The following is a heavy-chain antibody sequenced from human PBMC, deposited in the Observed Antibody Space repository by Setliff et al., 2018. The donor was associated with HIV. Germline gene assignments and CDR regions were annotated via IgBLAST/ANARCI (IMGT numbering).Heavy chain of an antibody. J-gene: IGHJ4*02. Sequence: PSETLSLTCTVSGGSISSYYWSWIRRPPGKGLEWIGYIYTSGITNYNPSLKSRVTMSIDTSKNQFSLKMRSVTAADTAVYYCATSPAGEILGSRPFYFDYWGQGTLVTVSS. D-gene: IGHD3-10*01. CDR2: IYTSGIT. CDR1: GGSISSYY. V-gene: IGHV4-4*09. CDR3: ATSPAGEILGSRPFYFDY.